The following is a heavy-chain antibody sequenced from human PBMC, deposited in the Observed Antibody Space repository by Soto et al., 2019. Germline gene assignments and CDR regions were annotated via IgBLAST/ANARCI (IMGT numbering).Heavy chain of an antibody. CDR1: GFTVSGNY. CDR3: ARGPPGGGSVDY. Sequence: GGSLRLSCAASGFTVSGNYMSWVRQAPGKGLEWVSVIYSGGRTNYTASVKVRFTISRDNSKNTLYLQMNSLRAEDTCGYYFARGPPGGGSVDYWGQGTLVTVSS. CDR2: IYSGGRT. D-gene: IGHD3-16*01. J-gene: IGHJ4*01. V-gene: IGHV3-66*01.